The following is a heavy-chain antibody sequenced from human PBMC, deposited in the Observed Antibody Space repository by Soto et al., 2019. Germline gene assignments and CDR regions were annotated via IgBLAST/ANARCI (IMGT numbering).Heavy chain of an antibody. CDR1: GYTFTGYY. CDR2: INPNSGGT. CDR3: ARGPAIYCSGGSCYPIDY. Sequence: ASVKVSCKASGYTFTGYYMHWVRQAPGQGLEWMGWINPNSGGTNYAQEFQGRVTMTRDTSISTAYMGLSRLRSDDTAVYYCARGPAIYCSGGSCYPIDYWGQGTLVTVSS. V-gene: IGHV1-2*02. D-gene: IGHD2-15*01. J-gene: IGHJ4*02.